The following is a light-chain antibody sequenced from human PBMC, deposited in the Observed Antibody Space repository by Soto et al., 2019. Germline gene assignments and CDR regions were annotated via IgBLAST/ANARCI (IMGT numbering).Light chain of an antibody. CDR1: SSNVGSNY. V-gene: IGLV1-47*01. CDR3: SAWDGSLSGWV. J-gene: IGLJ3*02. CDR2: RNN. Sequence: QSVLTQPASASGSPGQRVTISCSGSSSNVGSNYVYCHQQLPGTAPKLLIYRNNQPPSGVADRSSASKSSTSASLATSVLPSEEEDDYYCSAWDGSLSGWVFGGGTKLTVL.